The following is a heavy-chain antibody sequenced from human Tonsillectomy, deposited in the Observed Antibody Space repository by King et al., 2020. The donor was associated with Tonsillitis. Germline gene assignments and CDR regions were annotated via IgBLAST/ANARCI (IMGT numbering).Heavy chain of an antibody. V-gene: IGHV1-69*01. CDR2: IIPIFGTA. CDR3: ARDRVTMVRGALNAFDI. Sequence: QLVQSGAEVKKPGSSVKVSCKASGGTFSSYAISWVRQAPGRGLEWMGGIIPIFGTANYAQKFQGRVTITADESTSTAYMELSSLRSEDTAVYYCARDRVTMVRGALNAFDIWGQGTMVTVSS. D-gene: IGHD3-10*01. CDR1: GGTFSSYA. J-gene: IGHJ3*02.